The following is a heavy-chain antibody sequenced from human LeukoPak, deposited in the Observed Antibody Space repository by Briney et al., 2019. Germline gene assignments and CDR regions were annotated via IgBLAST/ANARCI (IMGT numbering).Heavy chain of an antibody. CDR1: GFTFSSYA. D-gene: IGHD3-10*01. V-gene: IGHV3-23*01. CDR2: ISGSGGST. CDR3: AKDREISYYYYYMDV. J-gene: IGHJ6*03. Sequence: GGTLRLSCAASGFTFSSYAMSWVRQAPGKGLEWVSAISGSGGSTYYADSVKGRFTISRDNSNNTLYLQMNSLRAEDTAVYYCAKDREISYYYYYMDVWGKGTTVTISS.